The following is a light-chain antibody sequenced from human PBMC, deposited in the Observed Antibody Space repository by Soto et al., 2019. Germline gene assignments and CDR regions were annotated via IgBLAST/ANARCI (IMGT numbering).Light chain of an antibody. J-gene: IGKJ4*01. CDR1: QGSGSS. Sequence: IQLTQSPSSLSASVGDRVTITCRARQGSGSSLAWYQQKPGKAPTLLIYAGYTLQSGVPSRFSGSGSGTDFTLTISNLHPEDFATYYCQQFNGYPRTFGGGTKVEIK. CDR3: QQFNGYPRT. CDR2: AGY. V-gene: IGKV1-9*01.